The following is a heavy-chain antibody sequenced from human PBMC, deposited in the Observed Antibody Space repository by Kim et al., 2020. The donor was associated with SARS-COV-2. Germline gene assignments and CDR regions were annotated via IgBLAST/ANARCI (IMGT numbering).Heavy chain of an antibody. CDR3: EQERLKGRVFDY. Sequence: YYNPSRKGRVTISVDTSKNQFSLKLSSVTAADTAVYYCEQERLKGRVFDYWGQGTLVTVSS. J-gene: IGHJ4*02. D-gene: IGHD1-1*01. V-gene: IGHV4-39*01.